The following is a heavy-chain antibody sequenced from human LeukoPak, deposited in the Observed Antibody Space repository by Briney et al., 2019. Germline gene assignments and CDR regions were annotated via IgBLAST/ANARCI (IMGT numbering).Heavy chain of an antibody. V-gene: IGHV1-2*02. CDR3: ARDKYDFWSGYSLGSPPFDY. CDR2: INPNSGGT. Sequence: ASVKVSCKASGYTFTGYYMHWVRQAPGQGLEWMGWINPNSGGTNYAQKLQGRVTMTTDTSTSTAYMELRSLRSDDTAVYYCARDKYDFWSGYSLGSPPFDYWGQGTLVTVSS. CDR1: GYTFTGYY. D-gene: IGHD3-3*01. J-gene: IGHJ4*02.